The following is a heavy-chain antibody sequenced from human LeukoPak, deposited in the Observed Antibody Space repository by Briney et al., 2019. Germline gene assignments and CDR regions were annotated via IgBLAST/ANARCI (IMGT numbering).Heavy chain of an antibody. CDR2: IRSSGSTI. Sequence: PGGSLRLSCAASGFTFSNYEMNWVRQAPGKGLEWVSYIRSSGSTIYYADSVKGRFTISRDNAKNSLYLQMNSLRVEDTAVYYCARGTYNSAGTFDYWGQGTLVTVSS. CDR3: ARGTYNSAGTFDY. V-gene: IGHV3-48*03. D-gene: IGHD2-15*01. J-gene: IGHJ4*02. CDR1: GFTFSNYE.